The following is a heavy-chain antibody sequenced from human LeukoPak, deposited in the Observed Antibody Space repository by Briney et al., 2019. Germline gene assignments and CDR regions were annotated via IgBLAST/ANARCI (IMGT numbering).Heavy chain of an antibody. Sequence: QPGGSLRLSCAASGFTFSSYSMNWVRQAPGKGLEWVSYISSSSSSIHYADSVKGRFTISRDNAKNSLYLQMNSLRADDTAVYYCATEVWFRADSWGQGTLVTVSS. CDR3: ATEVWFRADS. J-gene: IGHJ4*02. D-gene: IGHD3-10*01. CDR1: GFTFSSYS. V-gene: IGHV3-48*01. CDR2: ISSSSSSI.